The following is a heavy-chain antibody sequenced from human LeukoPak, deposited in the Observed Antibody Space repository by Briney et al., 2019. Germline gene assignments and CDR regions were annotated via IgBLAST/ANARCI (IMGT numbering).Heavy chain of an antibody. CDR1: GGSISSSSYY. D-gene: IGHD3-9*01. V-gene: IGHV4-39*01. CDR3: ARGLRYFDWLLSFYGMDV. CDR2: IYYSGST. Sequence: SDTLSLTCTVSGGSISSSSYYWGWIRQPPGKGLDWIGSIYYSGSTYYNPSLKRRVTISVDTSKNQFSLKLSSVTAADTAVYYCARGLRYFDWLLSFYGMDVWGRGTTVTVSS. J-gene: IGHJ6*02.